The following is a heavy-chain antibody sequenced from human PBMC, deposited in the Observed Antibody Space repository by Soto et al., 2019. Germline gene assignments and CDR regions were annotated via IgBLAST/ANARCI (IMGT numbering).Heavy chain of an antibody. J-gene: IGHJ6*02. CDR3: ARRYCSGGSCYSGYYYGIDV. Sequence: QITLKESGPTLVKPTQTLTLTCTFSGFSLSTSGVGVGWIRQPPGKALEWLALIYWDDDKRYSPSLKSRLTITKDTSKNTLVLTMTNSDPGDTATYYCARRYCSGGSCYSGYYYGIDVWGQGTTVTVSS. V-gene: IGHV2-5*02. CDR2: IYWDDDK. CDR1: GFSLSTSGVG. D-gene: IGHD2-15*01.